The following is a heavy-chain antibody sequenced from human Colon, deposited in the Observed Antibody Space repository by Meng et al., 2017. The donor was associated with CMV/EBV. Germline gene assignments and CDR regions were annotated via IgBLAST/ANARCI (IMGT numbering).Heavy chain of an antibody. CDR1: SDSVRSSTYY. Sequence: SETLSLTCSLSSDSVRSSTYYWGWIRQAPGKGLEWIGNIYYNGRTNYNPSLKSRGTISMDTSKNHFSLRLSSVSAADTAVYYCAREGAGSYNHHYYGMDVWGQGTTVTVSS. CDR3: AREGAGSYNHHYYGMDV. D-gene: IGHD3-10*01. V-gene: IGHV4-39*07. J-gene: IGHJ6*02. CDR2: IYYNGRT.